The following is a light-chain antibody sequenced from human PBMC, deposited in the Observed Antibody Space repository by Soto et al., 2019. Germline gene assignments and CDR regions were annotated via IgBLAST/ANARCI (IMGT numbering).Light chain of an antibody. CDR2: TAS. Sequence: AIRMTQSPSSFSASTGDRVTITCRASPGISSHLAWYQVKPGKAPRLLIYTASYLESGVPSRFSGSGSGTDFTLTISSLQSEDFAVYYCHQYFSYPLTFGGGTKVEIK. J-gene: IGKJ4*01. CDR3: HQYFSYPLT. V-gene: IGKV1-8*01. CDR1: PGISSH.